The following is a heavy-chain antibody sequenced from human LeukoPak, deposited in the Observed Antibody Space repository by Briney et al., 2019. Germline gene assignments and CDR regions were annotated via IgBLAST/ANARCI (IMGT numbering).Heavy chain of an antibody. D-gene: IGHD3-22*01. CDR1: GCTMKSYY. CDR2: IYYSGSN. CDR3: ARHSSGYLSYFDY. Sequence: SETLSLTCTVSGCTMKSYYWSWIRQPPGKGLEWFVYIYYSGSNNYNPSLKSRVTISLDTSKNQFSLKVSSVTAADTAVYYCARHSSGYLSYFDYWGQGTLVPVSS. J-gene: IGHJ4*02. V-gene: IGHV4-59*08.